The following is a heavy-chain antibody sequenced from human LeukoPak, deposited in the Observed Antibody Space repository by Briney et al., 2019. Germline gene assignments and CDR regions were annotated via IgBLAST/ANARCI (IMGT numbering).Heavy chain of an antibody. D-gene: IGHD3-22*01. V-gene: IGHV1-69*05. CDR2: IIPIFGTA. Sequence: SVKVSCXASGGTFSSYAISWVRRAPGQGLEWMGGIIPIFGTANYAQKFQGRVTMTRDTSTSTVYMELSSLRSEDTAVYYCASSSSGSNWFDPWGQGTLVTVSS. CDR3: ASSSSGSNWFDP. J-gene: IGHJ5*02. CDR1: GGTFSSYA.